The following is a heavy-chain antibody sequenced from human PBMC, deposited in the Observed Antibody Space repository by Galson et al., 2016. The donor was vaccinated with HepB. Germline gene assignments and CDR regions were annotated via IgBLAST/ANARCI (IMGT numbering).Heavy chain of an antibody. D-gene: IGHD4/OR15-4a*01. CDR3: FGAQSSP. Sequence: SLRLSCAASGFFFSTYNMNWVRQAPGKGLEWVSSISTPGSDLFYAASLKGRFTISRDNAKNSLYLEMTSLRAEDTAVYYGFGAQSSPWGQGTLVTVSS. V-gene: IGHV3-21*06. CDR1: GFFFSTYN. J-gene: IGHJ5*02. CDR2: ISTPGSDL.